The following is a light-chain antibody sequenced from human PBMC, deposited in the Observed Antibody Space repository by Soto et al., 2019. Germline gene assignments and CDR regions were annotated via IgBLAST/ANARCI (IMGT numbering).Light chain of an antibody. Sequence: EIELTQSPGTLSLSPGERATLSCRASQSVSNNYLAWYQQKPGQAPRLLIYGASNRATGIPDRFSGSGSGTVLTLTTSRLEPEDFAVYYCQQYGSSGTFGQGTKVDIK. J-gene: IGKJ1*01. CDR1: QSVSNNY. CDR2: GAS. CDR3: QQYGSSGT. V-gene: IGKV3-20*01.